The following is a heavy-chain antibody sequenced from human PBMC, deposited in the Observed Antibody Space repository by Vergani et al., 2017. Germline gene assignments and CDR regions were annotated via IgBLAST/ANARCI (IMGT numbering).Heavy chain of an antibody. CDR1: GGTFSSYA. V-gene: IGHV1-69*12. D-gene: IGHD2-15*01. CDR3: AGDFGYCSGGSRDGIDV. J-gene: IGHJ6*02. CDR2: IIPIFGTA. Sequence: QVQLVQSGAEVKKPGSSVKVSCKASGGTFSSYAISWVRQAPGQGLEWMGRIIPIFGTANHEQKFQGRVTITADDSTSTAYMELSSLRSEDTAVYYCAGDFGYCSGGSRDGIDVWGQGTTVTVSS.